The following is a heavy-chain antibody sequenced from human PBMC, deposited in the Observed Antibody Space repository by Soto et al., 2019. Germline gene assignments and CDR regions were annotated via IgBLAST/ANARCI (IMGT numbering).Heavy chain of an antibody. Sequence: SETLSLTCAVYGGSFSGYYWSWIRQPPGKGLEWIGEINHSGSTNYNPSLKSRVTISVDTSKNQFSLKLSSVTAADTAVYYCARGGITMVRGVTPYYYYGMDVWGQGTTVTVS. CDR1: GGSFSGYY. CDR2: INHSGST. D-gene: IGHD3-10*01. CDR3: ARGGITMVRGVTPYYYYGMDV. J-gene: IGHJ6*02. V-gene: IGHV4-34*01.